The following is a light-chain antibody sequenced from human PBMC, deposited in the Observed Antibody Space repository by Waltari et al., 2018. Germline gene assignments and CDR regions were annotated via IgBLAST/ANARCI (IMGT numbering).Light chain of an antibody. Sequence: AMTQSPATLSGSPGVRATLSWWASQSVYGNLAWYQQKPGQSPRLLLFGTSARATGIPDRFTGSGSGTEYSLTISSLQSEDFAVYFCHQYTDWPFSFGPGTTLEI. CDR3: HQYTDWPFS. V-gene: IGKV3-15*01. CDR2: GTS. J-gene: IGKJ3*01. CDR1: QSVYGN.